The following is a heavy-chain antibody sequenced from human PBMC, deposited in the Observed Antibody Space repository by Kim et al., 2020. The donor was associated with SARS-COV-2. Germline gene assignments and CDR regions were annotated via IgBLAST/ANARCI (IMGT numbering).Heavy chain of an antibody. CDR2: IYYSGST. V-gene: IGHV4-59*01. Sequence: SETLSLTCTVSGGSISSYYWSWIRQPPGKGLEWIGYIYYSGSTNYNPSLKSRVTISVDTSKNQFSLKLSSVTAADTAVYYCARTYYDSSGYIWFDPWGQGTLVTVSS. D-gene: IGHD3-22*01. CDR1: GGSISSYY. CDR3: ARTYYDSSGYIWFDP. J-gene: IGHJ5*02.